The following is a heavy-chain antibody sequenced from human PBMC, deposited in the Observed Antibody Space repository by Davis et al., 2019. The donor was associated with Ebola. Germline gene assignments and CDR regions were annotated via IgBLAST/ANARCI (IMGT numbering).Heavy chain of an antibody. V-gene: IGHV4-59*01. D-gene: IGHD6-19*01. J-gene: IGHJ2*01. CDR2: IYYSGST. Sequence: MPSETLSLTCTVSGASISSYYWSWIRQPPGKGLEWIGYIYYSGSTDYNPSLKSRVTISVDTSKNQFSLKLSPVTAADTAVYYCARGHSSGRSDLWGRGTLVTVSS. CDR3: ARGHSSGRSDL. CDR1: GASISSYY.